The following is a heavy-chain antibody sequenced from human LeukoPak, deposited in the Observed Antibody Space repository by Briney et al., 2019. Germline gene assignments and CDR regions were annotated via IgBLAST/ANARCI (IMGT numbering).Heavy chain of an antibody. Sequence: GASVKVSCKASGYTFTGYYMHWVRQAPGQGLEWMGWINPNSGGTNYAQKFQGRVTMTRDTSISTAYMELSRPRSDDTAVYYCARVYDYVWGSYRPFSYWGQGTLVTVSS. CDR1: GYTFTGYY. D-gene: IGHD3-16*02. V-gene: IGHV1-2*02. J-gene: IGHJ4*02. CDR2: INPNSGGT. CDR3: ARVYDYVWGSYRPFSY.